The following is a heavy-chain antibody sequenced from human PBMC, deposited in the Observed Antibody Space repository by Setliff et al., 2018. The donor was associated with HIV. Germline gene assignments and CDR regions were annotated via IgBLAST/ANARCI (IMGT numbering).Heavy chain of an antibody. V-gene: IGHV1-18*01. CDR1: GYTFNNYG. D-gene: IGHD1-26*01. CDR2: ISTYNGNT. CDR3: AACVLQSGGLTGSYPGGFDY. J-gene: IGHJ4*02. Sequence: ASVKVSCKASGYTFNNYGISWVRQAPGQGLEWMGWISTYNGNTNYAQNFQGRVTMTTDTSTSTASLELRSLRSDDTAIYYCAACVLQSGGLTGSYPGGFDYWGQGSLVTVSS.